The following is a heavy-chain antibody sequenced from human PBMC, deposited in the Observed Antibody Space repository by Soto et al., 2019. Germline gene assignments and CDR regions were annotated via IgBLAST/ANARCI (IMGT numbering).Heavy chain of an antibody. V-gene: IGHV1-18*04. CDR3: ARDRLRLPLDY. CDR2: ISGHDGYT. CDR1: GYTFSDYG. J-gene: IGHJ4*02. Sequence: QIQLVQSGDEVKKPGASVKVSCKTSGYTFSDYGVNWVRLAPGQGLEWMGWISGHDGYTKYVQKFQGRVTMTTDTSTSTAYMELRSLRSDDTAVYYCARDRLRLPLDYWGQGTLVTVSS. D-gene: IGHD5-12*01.